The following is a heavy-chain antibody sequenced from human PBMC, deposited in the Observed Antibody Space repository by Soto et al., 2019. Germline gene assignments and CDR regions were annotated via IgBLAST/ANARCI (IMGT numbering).Heavy chain of an antibody. CDR1: GGSISSGGYY. D-gene: IGHD3-22*01. Sequence: SETLSLTCTVSGGSISSGGYYWSWIRQHPGKGLEWIGYIYYSGSTYYNPSLKSRVTISVDTSKNQFSLKLSSVTAADTAVYYCARLYDSSGHAFDIWGQGTMVTVSS. V-gene: IGHV4-31*03. J-gene: IGHJ3*02. CDR2: IYYSGST. CDR3: ARLYDSSGHAFDI.